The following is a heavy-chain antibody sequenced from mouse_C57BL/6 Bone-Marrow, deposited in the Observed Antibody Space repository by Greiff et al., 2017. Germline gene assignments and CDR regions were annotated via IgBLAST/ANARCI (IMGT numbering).Heavy chain of an antibody. D-gene: IGHD2-5*01. Sequence: VQLQPPGAELVKPGASVKMSCKASGYTFTSYWITWVKQRPGQGLAWIGDIYPGSGSTNYNEKFKSKATLTVDTSSSTAYMQLSSLTSEDSAVYYCARPYYSNYWYFDVWGTGTTVTVSS. V-gene: IGHV1-55*01. CDR2: IYPGSGST. CDR1: GYTFTSYW. J-gene: IGHJ1*03. CDR3: ARPYYSNYWYFDV.